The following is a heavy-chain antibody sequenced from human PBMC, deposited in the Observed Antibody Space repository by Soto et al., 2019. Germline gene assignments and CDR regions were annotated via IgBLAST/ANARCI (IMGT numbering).Heavy chain of an antibody. CDR2: INSDGSTT. Sequence: PGGSLRLSCAASGFTFSNYWMHWVRQAPRKGLVWVSLINSDGSTTNYADSVKGRFTISRDNAKNTLYLQMNSLRVEDTAVYYCVCAYYGSGSSPAWGQGTLVTVSS. CDR1: GFTFSNYW. D-gene: IGHD3-10*01. J-gene: IGHJ5*02. V-gene: IGHV3-74*01. CDR3: VCAYYGSGSSPA.